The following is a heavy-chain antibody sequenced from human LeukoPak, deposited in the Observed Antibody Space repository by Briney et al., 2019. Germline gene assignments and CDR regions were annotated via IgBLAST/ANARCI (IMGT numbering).Heavy chain of an antibody. CDR2: ISAYNGNT. D-gene: IGHD3-10*01. J-gene: IGHJ6*02. Sequence: ASVKVSCKASGYTFTRYGISWVRQAPGQGLEWMGWISAYNGNTNYAQELQGRVTMTTDTSTSTAYMELRSLRSDDTAVYYCARSSPGTYYYYYYGMDVWGQGTTVTVSS. V-gene: IGHV1-18*01. CDR3: ARSSPGTYYYYYYGMDV. CDR1: GYTFTRYG.